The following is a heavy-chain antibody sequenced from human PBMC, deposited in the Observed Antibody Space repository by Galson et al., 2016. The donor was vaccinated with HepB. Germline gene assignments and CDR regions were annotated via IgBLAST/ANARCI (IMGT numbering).Heavy chain of an antibody. Sequence: SVKVSCKASGGTFSNYAISWVRQAPGQGLEWMGRIIPILDIANYAQQFQGRVTITADKSTSTAFMELSSLRSEDTAVYYCARPSYYDFWSGRHSRYYGMDVWGQGTTVTVSS. V-gene: IGHV1-69*04. J-gene: IGHJ6*02. D-gene: IGHD3-3*01. CDR2: IIPILDIA. CDR1: GGTFSNYA. CDR3: ARPSYYDFWSGRHSRYYGMDV.